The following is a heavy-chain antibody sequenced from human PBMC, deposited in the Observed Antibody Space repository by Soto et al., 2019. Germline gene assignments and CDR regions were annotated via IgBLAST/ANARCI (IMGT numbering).Heavy chain of an antibody. J-gene: IGHJ6*01. D-gene: IGHD6-19*01. Sequence: GWSLRLSCAASGFTFNSYTMNWGRQSPGKGLEWVSSISGSSSYIYYSDSLKGRFTISRDNAKNSLYLQMNSLRAEDTAVYYCAREAVAVAAQGDYGMDVWAHGNTVTV. V-gene: IGHV3-21*01. CDR3: AREAVAVAAQGDYGMDV. CDR2: ISGSSSYI. CDR1: GFTFNSYT.